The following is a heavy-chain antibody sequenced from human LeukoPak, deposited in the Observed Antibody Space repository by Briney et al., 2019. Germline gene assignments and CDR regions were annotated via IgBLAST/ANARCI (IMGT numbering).Heavy chain of an antibody. D-gene: IGHD6-19*01. V-gene: IGHV1-46*01. J-gene: IGHJ5*02. CDR1: GYTFTSYY. CDR2: INPSGGST. Sequence: ASVKVSCKASGYTFTSYYMHWVRQAPGQGLEWMGIINPSGGSTSYAQKFQGRVTMTRDMSTSTVYMELSSLRSEDTAVYYCARSITHSSGWYDAWWFDPWGQGTLVTVSS. CDR3: ARSITHSSGWYDAWWFDP.